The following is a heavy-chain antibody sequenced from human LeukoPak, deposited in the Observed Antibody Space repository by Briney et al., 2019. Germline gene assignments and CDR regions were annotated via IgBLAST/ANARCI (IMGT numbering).Heavy chain of an antibody. Sequence: LPGGSLRLSCAASGFTVSRHYMSWFRQAPGKGLEWVSAIYTDGRTFYADAAKGRFTVSRDNPKNTLYLQMYSLRAEDTAVYYCATLWGGLGDIWGQGTEVTVSS. CDR1: GFTVSRHY. D-gene: IGHD7-27*01. V-gene: IGHV3-53*01. CDR3: ATLWGGLGDI. J-gene: IGHJ3*02. CDR2: IYTDGRT.